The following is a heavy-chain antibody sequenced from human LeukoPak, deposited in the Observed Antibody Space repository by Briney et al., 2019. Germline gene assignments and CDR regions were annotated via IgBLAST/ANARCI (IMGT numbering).Heavy chain of an antibody. D-gene: IGHD2-2*01. V-gene: IGHV3-20*04. Sequence: GGSLRLSCAASGFTFDDYGMSWVRQAPGKGLEWVSGINWNGGSTGYADSVKGRFTISRDNAKNSLYLQMNSLRAEDTALYYCARVQDCGSTSCHYNWFDPWGQGTLVTVSS. J-gene: IGHJ5*02. CDR2: INWNGGST. CDR1: GFTFDDYG. CDR3: ARVQDCGSTSCHYNWFDP.